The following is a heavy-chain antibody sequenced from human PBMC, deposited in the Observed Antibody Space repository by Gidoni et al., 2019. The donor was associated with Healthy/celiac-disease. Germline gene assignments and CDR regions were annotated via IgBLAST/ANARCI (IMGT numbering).Heavy chain of an antibody. CDR1: GFTFSSYS. CDR2: SSSSSSNI. D-gene: IGHD1-20*01. J-gene: IGHJ3*02. CDR3: ARDNWNDVVAFDI. Sequence: EVQLLESGGGLVQPGWSLRLSCAASGFTFSSYSMNWVRQAPGKGMEWVSYSSSSSSNIYYADSVKGRFTISRDNAKKSLYLQMNSLRDEDTAGYYCARDNWNDVVAFDIWGQGTMVTVSS. V-gene: IGHV3-48*02.